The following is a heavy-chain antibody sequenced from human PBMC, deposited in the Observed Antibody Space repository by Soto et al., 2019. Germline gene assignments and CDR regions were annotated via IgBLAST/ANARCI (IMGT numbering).Heavy chain of an antibody. D-gene: IGHD4-17*01. CDR3: ARDDYGDSPFDY. J-gene: IGHJ4*02. CDR2: VSSDRSNI. V-gene: IGHV3-21*01. CDR1: GFTFSSSW. Sequence: PGGSLRLSCAASGFTFSSSWMHWVRQAPGKGLEWVSRVSSDRSNIYYADSVKGRFTISRDNAKNSLYLQMNSLRAEDTAVYYCARDDYGDSPFDYWGQGTLVTVSS.